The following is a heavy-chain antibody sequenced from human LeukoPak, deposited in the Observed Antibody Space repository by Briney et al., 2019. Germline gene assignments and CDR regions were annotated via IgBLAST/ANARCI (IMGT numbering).Heavy chain of an antibody. Sequence: SVKVSCKASGGTFISYAISWVRQAPGQGLEWMGGIIPIFGTANYAQKFQGRVTITTDESTSTAYMELSSLRSEDTAVYYCARDGLATGLSKPFDYWGQGTLVTVSS. J-gene: IGHJ4*02. CDR1: GGTFISYA. CDR3: ARDGLATGLSKPFDY. CDR2: IIPIFGTA. V-gene: IGHV1-69*05. D-gene: IGHD5-24*01.